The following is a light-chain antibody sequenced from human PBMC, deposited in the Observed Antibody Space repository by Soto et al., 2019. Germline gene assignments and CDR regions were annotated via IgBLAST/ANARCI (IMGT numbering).Light chain of an antibody. V-gene: IGKV3-15*01. CDR2: GSS. CDR3: QQYDNWPPWT. Sequence: EIVMTQSPATLSVSPGESATLSCRASQSVSSNLAWYQQKPGQAPRLLIYGSSTRATGIPARFSGSGSGTEFTLTISSLQSEDFAVYYCQQYDNWPPWTFGQATKVEIK. CDR1: QSVSSN. J-gene: IGKJ1*01.